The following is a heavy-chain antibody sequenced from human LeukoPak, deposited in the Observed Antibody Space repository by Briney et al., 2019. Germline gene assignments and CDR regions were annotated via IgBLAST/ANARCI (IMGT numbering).Heavy chain of an antibody. V-gene: IGHV4-39*07. D-gene: IGHD4-11*01. CDR2: IDYSGTT. J-gene: IGHJ4*02. CDR1: GDSITSRDYY. Sequence: SETLSLTCTVSGDSITSRDYYWGWIRQPPGKGLEWIGSIDYSGTTYYNSSLKSRVTISLGTSKNQFSLRLNSVTAADAAVYFCARDAYFRNYVLHWGRGTLVTVSS. CDR3: ARDAYFRNYVLH.